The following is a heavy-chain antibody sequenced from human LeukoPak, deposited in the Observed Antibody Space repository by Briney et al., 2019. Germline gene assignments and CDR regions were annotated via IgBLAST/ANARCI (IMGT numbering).Heavy chain of an antibody. CDR3: ARYYGGYYYYMDV. CDR2: IYYSGST. CDR1: GGSISSSSYY. J-gene: IGHJ6*03. D-gene: IGHD4-23*01. Sequence: PSETLSLTCTVSGGSISSSSYYWGWIRQLPGKGLEWIGSIYYSGSTYYNPSLKSRVTISVDTSKNQFSLKLSSVTAADTAVYYRARYYGGYYYYMDVWGKGTTVTVSS. V-gene: IGHV4-39*07.